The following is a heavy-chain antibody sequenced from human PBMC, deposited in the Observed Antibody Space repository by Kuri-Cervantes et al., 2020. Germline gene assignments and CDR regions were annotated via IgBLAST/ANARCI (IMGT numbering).Heavy chain of an antibody. J-gene: IGHJ6*03. CDR1: GGSISSSSYY. CDR2: IYYSGST. CDR3: ARGRAPHRYYYYMDV. V-gene: IGHV4-39*07. Sequence: GSLRLSCTVSGGSISSSSYYWGWIRQPPGKGLEWIGSIYYSGSTYYNPSLKSRVTISVDTSKNQFSLKLSSVTAADTAVYYCARGRAPHRYYYYMDVWGKGTTVTVSS.